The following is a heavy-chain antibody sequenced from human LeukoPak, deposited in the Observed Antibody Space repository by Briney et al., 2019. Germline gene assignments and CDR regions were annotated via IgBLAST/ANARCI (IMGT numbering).Heavy chain of an antibody. CDR3: ATPMAVDYFDS. V-gene: IGHV3-30*03. J-gene: IGHJ4*02. CDR1: GFTFSNFG. CDR2: ISYDAKNE. D-gene: IGHD5-24*01. Sequence: GGSLRLSCAASGFTFSNFGMHWVRQAPGKGLEWVAVISYDAKNEYYTDSVKGRFTISRDNAKNTVYLQMNSMKPEDTAVYYCATPMAVDYFDSWGQGTLVTVSS.